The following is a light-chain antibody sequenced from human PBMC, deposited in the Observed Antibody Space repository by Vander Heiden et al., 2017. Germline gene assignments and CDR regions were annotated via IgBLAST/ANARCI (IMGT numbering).Light chain of an antibody. Sequence: SYELTQPPSVSGSPGQPARITCSGHALPKQYAYWYQQKPGTAPVLVIYKDSERPSGIPERFSGSNSGTTVTLTISGVQAEDEADYYCQSADSSGTSWVFGGGTKLTVL. V-gene: IGLV3-25*03. J-gene: IGLJ3*02. CDR2: KDS. CDR3: QSADSSGTSWV. CDR1: ALPKQY.